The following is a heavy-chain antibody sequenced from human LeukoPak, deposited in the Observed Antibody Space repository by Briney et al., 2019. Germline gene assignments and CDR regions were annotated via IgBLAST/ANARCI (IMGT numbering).Heavy chain of an antibody. CDR1: GFTFSAYV. CDR3: AREVGTPQAFDI. J-gene: IGHJ3*02. V-gene: IGHV3-23*01. D-gene: IGHD1-26*01. Sequence: PGGSLRLSCAASGFTFSAYVMSWVRQAPGKGLEWVSGISGSGGATYYADSVRGRFTISRDNAKNSLYLQMNSLKAEDTAIYYCAREVGTPQAFDIWGQGTMVTVSS. CDR2: ISGSGGAT.